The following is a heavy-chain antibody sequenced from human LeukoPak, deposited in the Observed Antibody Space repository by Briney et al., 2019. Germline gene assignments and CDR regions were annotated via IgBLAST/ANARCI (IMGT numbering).Heavy chain of an antibody. CDR2: IYYSGST. J-gene: IGHJ4*02. CDR1: GGSISGYY. CDR3: AGDVGATLDY. V-gene: IGHV4-59*01. D-gene: IGHD1-26*01. Sequence: SETLSLTCTVSGGSISGYYWSWIRQPPGKGLEWIGYIYYSGSTNYNPSLKSRVTISVDTSKNQFSLKLSSVTAADTAVYYCAGDVGATLDYWGQGTLVTVSS.